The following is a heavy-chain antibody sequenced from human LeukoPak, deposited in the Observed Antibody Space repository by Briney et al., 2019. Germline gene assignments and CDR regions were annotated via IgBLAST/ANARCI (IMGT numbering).Heavy chain of an antibody. CDR3: ARDLFPNSGSATTLRY. CDR1: GFTFSSYS. J-gene: IGHJ4*02. D-gene: IGHD3-10*01. CDR2: ISSSSSYI. V-gene: IGHV3-21*01. Sequence: GGSLRLSCAASGFTFSSYSMNWVRQAPGKGLEWVSSISSSSSYIYYADSVKGRFTISRDNAKNSLYLQMNSLRAEDTAVYYCARDLFPNSGSATTLRYWGQGTLVTVSS.